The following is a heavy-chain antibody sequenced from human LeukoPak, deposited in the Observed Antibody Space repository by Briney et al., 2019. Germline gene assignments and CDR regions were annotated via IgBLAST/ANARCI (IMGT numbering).Heavy chain of an antibody. J-gene: IGHJ4*02. CDR2: ISSSSSSYT. D-gene: IGHD5-18*01. CDR3: ARGRLDTAMVGDY. V-gene: IGHV3-21*01. CDR1: GFTFSSYA. Sequence: GGSLRLSCAASGFTFSSYAMSWVRQAPGKGLEWVSYISSSSSSYTNYADSVKGRFTIPRDNAKNSLYLQMNSLRAEDTAVYYCARGRLDTAMVGDYWGQGTLVTVSS.